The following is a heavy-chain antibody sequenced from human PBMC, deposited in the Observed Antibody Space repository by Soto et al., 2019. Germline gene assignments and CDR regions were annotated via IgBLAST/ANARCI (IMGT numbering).Heavy chain of an antibody. J-gene: IGHJ4*02. D-gene: IGHD5-18*01. Sequence: QVQLQESGPGLVKPSETLSLTCTVSGGSISSYYWSWIRQPPGKGLEWIGYIYYSGSTNYNPSLKKRVTISVDTSKNQFSLKLSSLTAADTAVYYCARFPRGYSYGHFDYWGQGTLVTVSS. CDR2: IYYSGST. CDR1: GGSISSYY. CDR3: ARFPRGYSYGHFDY. V-gene: IGHV4-59*01.